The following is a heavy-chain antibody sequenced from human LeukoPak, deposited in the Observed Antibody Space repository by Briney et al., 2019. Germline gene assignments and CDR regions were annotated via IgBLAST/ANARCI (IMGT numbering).Heavy chain of an antibody. Sequence: PGGSLRLSCAASGFTFSDYYMSWIRQAPGKGLEWVSYISSSGSTIYYADSVKGRFTISRDNAKNSLYLQMNSLRAEDTAVYYCARLFSDGAYCGGDCYSNAFDIWGQGTMVTVSS. CDR3: ARLFSDGAYCGGDCYSNAFDI. J-gene: IGHJ3*02. CDR2: ISSSGSTI. D-gene: IGHD2-21*02. V-gene: IGHV3-11*04. CDR1: GFTFSDYY.